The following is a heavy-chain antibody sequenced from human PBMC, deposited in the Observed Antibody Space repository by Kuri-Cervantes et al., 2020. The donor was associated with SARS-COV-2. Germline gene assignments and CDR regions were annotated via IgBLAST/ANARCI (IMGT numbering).Heavy chain of an antibody. CDR3: AKSSSSSSWYQSYYFDY. CDR2: ISSSSTI. V-gene: IGHV3-69-1*01. J-gene: IGHJ4*02. Sequence: GESLKISCAASGFTFDDYGMSWVRQAPGKGLEWVSSISSSSTIYYADSVKGRFTTSRDNAKNSLYLQMNSLRAEDTAVYYCAKSSSSSSWYQSYYFDYWGQGTLVTVSS. CDR1: GFTFDDYG. D-gene: IGHD6-13*01.